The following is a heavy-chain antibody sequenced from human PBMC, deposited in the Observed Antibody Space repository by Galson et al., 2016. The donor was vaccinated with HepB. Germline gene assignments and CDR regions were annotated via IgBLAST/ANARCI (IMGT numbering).Heavy chain of an antibody. Sequence: SLRLSCAASGFTVSNNDMNWVRQAPGKGLEWVSVIYSGGSTYHADSVKGRFTISRDTSKNTLFLQMSSLMAEDTAVYYCVKAQGERRGELFFDYWGQGTLVTVSS. CDR3: VKAQGERRGELFFDY. V-gene: IGHV3-53*05. CDR2: IYSGGST. J-gene: IGHJ4*02. CDR1: GFTVSNND. D-gene: IGHD3-10*01.